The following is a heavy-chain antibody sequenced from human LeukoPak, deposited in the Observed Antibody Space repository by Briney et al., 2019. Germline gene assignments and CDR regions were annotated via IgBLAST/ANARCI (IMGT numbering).Heavy chain of an antibody. V-gene: IGHV4-34*01. J-gene: IGHJ5*02. CDR3: ARTSSTSYSVGFDP. D-gene: IGHD2-2*01. Sequence: PSETLSLTCAVYGGSFSGYYWSGIRQPPGKGLEWIGEINHSGSTNYNPSLKSRVTISVDTSKNQFSLKLSSVTAADTAVYYCARTSSTSYSVGFDPWGQGTLVTVSS. CDR1: GGSFSGYY. CDR2: INHSGST.